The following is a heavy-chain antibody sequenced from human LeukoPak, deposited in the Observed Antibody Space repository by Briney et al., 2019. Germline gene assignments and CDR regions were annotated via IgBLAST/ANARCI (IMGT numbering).Heavy chain of an antibody. J-gene: IGHJ5*02. D-gene: IGHD3-22*01. CDR3: AKDQNPTYYYDTSGHLNWFDR. V-gene: IGHV1-46*01. Sequence: ASVKVSCKASGYTFAIYYLHWVRQAPGQGLEWLGIINPSGGSTSYAQKFQGRVTMTRDTSTNTVYMELSSLRSEDTAVYYCAKDQNPTYYYDTSGHLNWFDRWGQGTLVTVSS. CDR1: GYTFAIYY. CDR2: INPSGGST.